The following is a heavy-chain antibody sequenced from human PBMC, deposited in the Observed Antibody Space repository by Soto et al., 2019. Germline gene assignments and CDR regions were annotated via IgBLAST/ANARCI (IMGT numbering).Heavy chain of an antibody. V-gene: IGHV4-59*01. CDR3: ARWYGGSLAS. Sequence: QVQLQESGPGLVKPSETLSLTCTVSGGSIRSYYWSWIRQPPGKGLEWIGYIYYSGSTNYNPSLKRRVTISVDTSKNQFSLKLSSVTAADTAVYYCARWYGGSLASWGQGSLVTVSS. CDR2: IYYSGST. D-gene: IGHD4-17*01. J-gene: IGHJ4*02. CDR1: GGSIRSYY.